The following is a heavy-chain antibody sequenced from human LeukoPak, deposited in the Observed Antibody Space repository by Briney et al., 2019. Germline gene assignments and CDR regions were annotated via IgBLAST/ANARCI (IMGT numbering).Heavy chain of an antibody. J-gene: IGHJ4*02. V-gene: IGHV3-23*01. CDR1: GFTFSSYA. Sequence: GGSLRLSCAASGFTFSSYAFSWVRQAPGTGLEWVSAVSGSGAQTYYAASVKGRFTISRDNSKNTLYLQMNSLRAEDTAVYYCARGYGDYVGYYFDYWGQGTLVTVSS. D-gene: IGHD4-17*01. CDR2: VSGSGAQT. CDR3: ARGYGDYVGYYFDY.